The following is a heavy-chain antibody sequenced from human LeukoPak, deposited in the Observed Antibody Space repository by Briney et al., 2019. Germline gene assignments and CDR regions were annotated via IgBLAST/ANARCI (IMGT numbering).Heavy chain of an antibody. CDR1: GFIFTSYS. CDR2: ISSSSSTI. Sequence: GGSLRLSCAASGFIFTSYSMNWVRQAPGKGLEWISYISSSSSTIYYADSVRGRFTISRDNAKNSLYLQMNSLRAEDTAVYYCAKFYGSGSYVDYWGQGTLVTVSS. D-gene: IGHD3-10*01. V-gene: IGHV3-48*01. J-gene: IGHJ4*02. CDR3: AKFYGSGSYVDY.